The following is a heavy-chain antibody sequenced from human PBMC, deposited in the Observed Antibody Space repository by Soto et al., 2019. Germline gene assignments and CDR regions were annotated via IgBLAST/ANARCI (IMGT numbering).Heavy chain of an antibody. V-gene: IGHV1-3*01. CDR1: GYTFTSYG. CDR3: ARETEGPYYGMDV. Sequence: ASVKVSCKASGYTFTSYGISWVRQAPGQRLEWMGWINAGNGNTKYSQKFQGRVTITRDTSASTAYMELSSLRSEDTAVYYCARETEGPYYGMDVWGQGTTVTVSS. CDR2: INAGNGNT. J-gene: IGHJ6*02.